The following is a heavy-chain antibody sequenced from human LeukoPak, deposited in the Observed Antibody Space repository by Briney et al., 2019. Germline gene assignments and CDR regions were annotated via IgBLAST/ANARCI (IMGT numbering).Heavy chain of an antibody. V-gene: IGHV1-18*01. D-gene: IGHD3-3*01. J-gene: IGHJ5*02. CDR1: GYTFTSYG. CDR3: ARGVSYYDFWSGYDGFDP. Sequence: ASVKVSCKASGYTFTSYGISWVRQAPGQGLEWMGWISAYNGNTNYAQKLQGRVTMTTDTSTSTAYMELSRLRSDDTAVYYCARGVSYYDFWSGYDGFDPWGQGTLVTVSS. CDR2: ISAYNGNT.